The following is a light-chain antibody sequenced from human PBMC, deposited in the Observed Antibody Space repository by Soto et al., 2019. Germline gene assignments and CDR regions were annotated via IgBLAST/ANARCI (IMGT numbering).Light chain of an antibody. CDR1: QSISSY. CDR2: AAS. Sequence: DIQMTQSPSSLSASVGDRVTITCRARQSISSYLNWYQQKPGKAPKLLIYAASSLQSGVPSRFRGSGSVTDFTLTISSLQPADFATYYCHQSYSTPYTFGQGNKLEIK. J-gene: IGKJ2*01. V-gene: IGKV1-39*01. CDR3: HQSYSTPYT.